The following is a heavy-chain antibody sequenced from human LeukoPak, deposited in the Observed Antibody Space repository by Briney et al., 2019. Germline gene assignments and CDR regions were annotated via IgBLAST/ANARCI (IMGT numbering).Heavy chain of an antibody. CDR2: INHSGST. J-gene: IGHJ5*02. V-gene: IGHV4-34*01. CDR3: ARGGRKRNWFDP. CDR1: GGSFSGYY. Sequence: SETLSLTCAVYGGSFSGYYWSWIRQPPGKGLEWIGEINHSGSTNYNPSLKSRVTISVDTSKNQFSLKLTSVTAADTAVYYCARGGRKRNWFDPWGQGTLVPVSS.